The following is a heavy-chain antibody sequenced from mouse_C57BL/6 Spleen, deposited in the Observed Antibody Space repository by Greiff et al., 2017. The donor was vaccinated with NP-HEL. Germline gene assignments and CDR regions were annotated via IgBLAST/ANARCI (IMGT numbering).Heavy chain of an antibody. J-gene: IGHJ3*01. V-gene: IGHV1-18*01. CDR2: INPNNGGT. CDR1: GYTFTDYN. CDR3: ARNDGFAY. Sequence: DVKLQESGPELVKPGASVKIPCKASGYTFTDYNMDWVKQSHGKSLEWIGDINPNNGGTIYNQKFKGKATLTVDKSSSTAYMELRSLTSEDTAVYYCARNDGFAYWGQGTLVTVSA.